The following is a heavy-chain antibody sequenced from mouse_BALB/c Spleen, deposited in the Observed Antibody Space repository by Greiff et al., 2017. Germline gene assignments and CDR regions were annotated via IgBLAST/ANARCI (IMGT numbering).Heavy chain of an antibody. CDR1: GFTFSSFG. Sequence: EVQGVESGGGLVQPGGSRKLSCAASGFTFSSFGMHWVRQAPEKGLEWVAYISSGSSTIYYADTVKGRFTISRDNPKNTLFLQMTSLRSEDTAMYYCARGGYCDYWGQGTTLTVSS. CDR3: ARGGYCDY. J-gene: IGHJ2*01. CDR2: ISSGSSTI. V-gene: IGHV5-17*02.